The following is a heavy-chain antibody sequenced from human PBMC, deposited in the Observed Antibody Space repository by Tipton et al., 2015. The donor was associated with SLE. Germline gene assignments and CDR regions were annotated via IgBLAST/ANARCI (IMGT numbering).Heavy chain of an antibody. CDR1: GYSISSGYY. CDR2: IYYSGST. D-gene: IGHD2-15*01. V-gene: IGHV4-61*01. J-gene: IGHJ4*02. CDR3: ARDSLAATYFDY. Sequence: TLSLTCAVSGYSISSGYYWSWIRQPPGKGLEWIGYIYYSGSTNYNPSLKSRVTISVDTSKNQFSLKLSSVTAADTAVYYCARDSLAATYFDYWGQGTLVTVSS.